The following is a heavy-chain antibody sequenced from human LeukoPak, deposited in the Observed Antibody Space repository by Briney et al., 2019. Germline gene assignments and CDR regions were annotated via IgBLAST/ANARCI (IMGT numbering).Heavy chain of an antibody. J-gene: IGHJ1*01. CDR3: ARGTSFRRYSSSWFAEYFQH. D-gene: IGHD6-13*01. Sequence: ASETLSLTCAVYGGSFSGYYWSWIRQPPGKGLEWFGEINHSGSTNYNPSLKSRVTISVDTSKNQFSLKLSSVTAADTAVYYCARGTSFRRYSSSWFAEYFQHWGQGTLVTVSS. CDR1: GGSFSGYY. CDR2: INHSGST. V-gene: IGHV4-34*01.